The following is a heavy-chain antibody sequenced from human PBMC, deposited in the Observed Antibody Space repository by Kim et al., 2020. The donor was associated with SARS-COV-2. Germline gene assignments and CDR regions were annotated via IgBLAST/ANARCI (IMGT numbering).Heavy chain of an antibody. J-gene: IGHJ3*02. CDR2: ISWNSGSI. CDR3: AKGRGYSYGLIAFDI. V-gene: IGHV3-9*01. Sequence: GGSLRLSCAASGFTFDDYAMHWVRQVPGKGLEWVSGISWNSGSIGYADSVKGRFTISRDNAKNSLYLQMNSLRAEDTALYYCAKGRGYSYGLIAFDIWGQGTMVTVSS. D-gene: IGHD5-18*01. CDR1: GFTFDDYA.